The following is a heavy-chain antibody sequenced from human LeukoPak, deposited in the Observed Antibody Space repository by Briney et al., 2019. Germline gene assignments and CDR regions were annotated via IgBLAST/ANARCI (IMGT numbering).Heavy chain of an antibody. CDR2: IYTSGST. D-gene: IGHD3-3*01. V-gene: IGHV4-38-2*02. Sequence: PSETLSLTCSVSGYSISSGYFWGWIRQPPGKGLEWIGRIYTSGSTNYNPSLKSRVTISVDTSKNQFSLKLSSVTAADTAVYYCASGRFPFDYWGQGTLVTVSS. CDR1: GYSISSGYF. J-gene: IGHJ4*02. CDR3: ASGRFPFDY.